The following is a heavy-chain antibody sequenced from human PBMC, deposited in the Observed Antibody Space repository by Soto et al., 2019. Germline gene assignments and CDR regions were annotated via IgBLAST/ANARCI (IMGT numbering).Heavy chain of an antibody. CDR3: TTASAGDIVLMVYALTRALYGMDV. J-gene: IGHJ6*02. D-gene: IGHD2-8*01. Sequence: EVQLVESGGGLVQPGGSLRLSCAASGFTFSNAWMNWVRQAPGKGLEWVGRIKSKTDGGTTDYAAPVKGRFTISRDDSKNTLYLPMNSLKTEDTAVYYCTTASAGDIVLMVYALTRALYGMDVWGQGTTVTVSS. CDR2: IKSKTDGGTT. CDR1: GFTFSNAW. V-gene: IGHV3-15*07.